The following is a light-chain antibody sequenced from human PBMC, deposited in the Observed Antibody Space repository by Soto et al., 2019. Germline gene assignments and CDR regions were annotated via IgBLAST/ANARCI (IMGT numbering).Light chain of an antibody. J-gene: IGKJ4*02. Sequence: EIVMTQSPATLSVSPGERATLSCRASQSVSSSYLAWYQQKPGPAPRLLIYGASSRATGIPDRFSGSGSGTDFTLTISRLEPEDFAVYYCQQYGSSPPLTFGGGTKVDIK. V-gene: IGKV3-20*01. CDR2: GAS. CDR1: QSVSSSY. CDR3: QQYGSSPPLT.